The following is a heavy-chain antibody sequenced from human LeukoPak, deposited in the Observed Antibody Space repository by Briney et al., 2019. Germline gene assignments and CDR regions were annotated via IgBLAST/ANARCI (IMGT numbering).Heavy chain of an antibody. D-gene: IGHD3-10*01. CDR1: VGSVSSGSYY. Sequence: SETLSLTCTVSVGSVSSGSYYWSWIRQPPGKGLEWIGYIYYSGSTNYNTSLKSRVTISVDTSKNQFSLKLSSVTAADTAVYDCASIWFGGCGMDVWGKGTTVTVSS. CDR2: IYYSGST. CDR3: ASIWFGGCGMDV. V-gene: IGHV4-61*01. J-gene: IGHJ6*04.